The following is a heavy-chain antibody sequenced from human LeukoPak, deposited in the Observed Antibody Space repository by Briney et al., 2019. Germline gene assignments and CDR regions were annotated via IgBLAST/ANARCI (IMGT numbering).Heavy chain of an antibody. CDR1: GGSISSYY. CDR3: ARAGRRWLKYRYYYYYMDV. CDR2: IYTSGST. Sequence: SETLSLTCTVSGGSISSYYWSWIRQPAGKGLEWIGRIYTSGSTNYNPSLKSRVTMSVDTSKNQFSLKLSSVTAADTAVYYCARAGRRWLKYRYYYYYMDVWGKGTTVTVSS. D-gene: IGHD4-23*01. V-gene: IGHV4-4*07. J-gene: IGHJ6*03.